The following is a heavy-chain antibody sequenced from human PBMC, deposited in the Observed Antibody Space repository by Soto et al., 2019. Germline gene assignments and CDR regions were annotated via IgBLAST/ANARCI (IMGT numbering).Heavy chain of an antibody. CDR2: ISSSSSYI. CDR1: GFTFSSYS. J-gene: IGHJ4*02. CDR3: ARVPRAGPDY. V-gene: IGHV3-21*01. Sequence: EVQLVESGGGLVKPGGSLRLSCAASGFTFSSYSMDWVRQAPGKGLEWVSSISSSSSYIYYADSVKGRFTISRDNAKNSLYLQMNSLRAEDTAVYFCARVPRAGPDYWGQGTLVTVSS. D-gene: IGHD6-19*01.